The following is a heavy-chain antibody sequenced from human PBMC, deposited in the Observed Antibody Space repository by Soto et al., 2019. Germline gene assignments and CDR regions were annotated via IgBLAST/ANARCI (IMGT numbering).Heavy chain of an antibody. CDR2: ISWNSGTI. Sequence: EVQLVESGGGLVQPGRSLRLSCAASGFTFDDYAMHWVRQAPGKGLEWVSGISWNSGTIGYADSVKGRFTISRDKAKNSLYLQMNSLRAEARALYYCAKDRSGSAYYFDYWGQGTLVTVSS. CDR1: GFTFDDYA. CDR3: AKDRSGSAYYFDY. D-gene: IGHD1-26*01. J-gene: IGHJ4*02. V-gene: IGHV3-9*01.